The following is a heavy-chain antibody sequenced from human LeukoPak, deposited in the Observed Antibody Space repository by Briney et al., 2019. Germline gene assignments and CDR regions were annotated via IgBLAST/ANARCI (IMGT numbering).Heavy chain of an antibody. CDR1: GFTFSSYG. J-gene: IGHJ4*02. CDR3: AKAGGSSWDPFDY. CDR2: IRNDGSHK. Sequence: GGSLRLSCAASGFTFSSYGMHWVRQGPGKGLEWVAFIRNDGSHKYYADSVKGRFTISRDNTKNTLYLQMNSLRADDTAVYYCAKAGGSSWDPFDYWGQGTLVTVSS. V-gene: IGHV3-30*02. D-gene: IGHD6-13*01.